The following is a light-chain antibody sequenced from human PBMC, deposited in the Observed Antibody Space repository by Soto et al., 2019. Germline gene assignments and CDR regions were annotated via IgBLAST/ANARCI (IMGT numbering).Light chain of an antibody. CDR3: QQYHTWPPIT. CDR2: ETS. V-gene: IGKV3-15*01. Sequence: IVVTKSAVALSVSPGEGAELSCRASQSVGSRVAWYQQKFGQPPRLLIYETSTRANGIPARFSGSGSGTDFTLSISSLQPGDVGIYSCQQYHTWPPITFGQGTRLAIK. CDR1: QSVGSR. J-gene: IGKJ5*01.